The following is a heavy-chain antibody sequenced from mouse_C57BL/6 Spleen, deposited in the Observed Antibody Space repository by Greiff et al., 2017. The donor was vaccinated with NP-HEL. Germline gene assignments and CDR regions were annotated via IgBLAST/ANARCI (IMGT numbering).Heavy chain of an antibody. V-gene: IGHV14-2*01. CDR2: IDPEDGET. D-gene: IGHD1-1*01. J-gene: IGHJ3*01. Sequence: VTLKESGAELVKPGASVKLSCTASGFNIKDYYMHWVKQRTEQGLEWIGRIDPEDGETKYAPKFQGKATITADTSSNTAYLQLSSLTSEDTAVYYCARVTTVVENWFAYWGQGTLVTVSA. CDR1: GFNIKDYY. CDR3: ARVTTVVENWFAY.